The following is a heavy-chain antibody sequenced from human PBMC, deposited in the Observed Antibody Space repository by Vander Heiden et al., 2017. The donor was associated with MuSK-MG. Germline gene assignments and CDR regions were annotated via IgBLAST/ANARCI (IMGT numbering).Heavy chain of an antibody. CDR3: AREIPQGYHLRPNYFDY. CDR2: ISAYNGNT. J-gene: IGHJ4*02. Sequence: QVQLVQSGAEVKRPGASVKVSCEASGYTFTNYGITWVRQAPGQGLEWMGWISAYNGNTNYAQKLQGRVTMTTDTSTYTAYMEMRSLRSEDTAVYYCAREIPQGYHLRPNYFDYWGQGTLVTVYS. D-gene: IGHD2-2*01. CDR1: GYTFTNYG. V-gene: IGHV1-18*01.